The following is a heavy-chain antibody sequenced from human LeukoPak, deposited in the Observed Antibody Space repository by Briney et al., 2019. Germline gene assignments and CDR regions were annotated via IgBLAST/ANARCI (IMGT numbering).Heavy chain of an antibody. CDR1: GLTFSSYA. D-gene: IGHD2-2*01. V-gene: IGHV3-23*01. J-gene: IGHJ6*03. CDR2: ISGSGGST. Sequence: GGSLRLSCAASGLTFSSYAMSWVRQAPGKGLEWVSAISGSGGSTYYADSVKGRFTISRDNSKNTLYLQMNSLRAEDTAVYYCAKGDQNCSSTSCLDRSYYYYMDVWGKGTTVTVSS. CDR3: AKGDQNCSSTSCLDRSYYYYMDV.